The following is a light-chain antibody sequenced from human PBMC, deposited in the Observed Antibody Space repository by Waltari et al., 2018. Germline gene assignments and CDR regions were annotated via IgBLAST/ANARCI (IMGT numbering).Light chain of an antibody. V-gene: IGLV1-44*01. J-gene: IGLJ2*01. CDR1: SSNIGSNT. CDR2: DNI. CDR3: AAWDDNLNGVV. Sequence: QSVLTQPPSASGTPGPRVTISCSGSSSNIGSNTVNWYQQPPGTAPNLLIYDNIDRPSGVPDRFSGSKSGTSASLAISELQSEDEADYHCAAWDDNLNGVVFGGGTKLTVL.